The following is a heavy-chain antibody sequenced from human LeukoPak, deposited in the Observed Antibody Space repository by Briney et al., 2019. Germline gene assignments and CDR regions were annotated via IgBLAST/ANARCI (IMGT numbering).Heavy chain of an antibody. D-gene: IGHD2-2*01. CDR2: FDPEDGET. Sequence: ASVKVSCKVCGYTLTELSMHWVRQAPGKGLEWMGGFDPEDGETIYAQKFQGRVTMTEDTSTDTAYMELSSLRSEDTAVYYCATVHNIVVVPAAIHKHNWFDPWGQGTLVTVSS. CDR1: GYTLTELS. J-gene: IGHJ5*02. CDR3: ATVHNIVVVPAAIHKHNWFDP. V-gene: IGHV1-24*01.